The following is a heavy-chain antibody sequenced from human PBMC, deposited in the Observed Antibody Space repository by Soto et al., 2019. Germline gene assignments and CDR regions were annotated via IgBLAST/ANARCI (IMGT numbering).Heavy chain of an antibody. D-gene: IGHD5-18*01. J-gene: IGHJ4*02. CDR3: ASGGLHGYTNGGLSYFHS. CDR1: ELSSSNHA. CDR2: ISGTAGGA. Sequence: EVHLLESGGGLVQPGGSLRLSCAASELSSSNHAMTWVRQAPGKGLEWVSGISGTAGGAYYADSVKGRFTIFSDNSRSTLYLQMNRLRVEDTAVYYCASGGLHGYTNGGLSYFHSWGQGTLVTVSS. V-gene: IGHV3-23*01.